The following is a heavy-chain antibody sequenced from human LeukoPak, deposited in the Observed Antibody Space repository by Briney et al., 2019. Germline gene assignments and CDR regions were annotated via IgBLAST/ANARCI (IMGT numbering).Heavy chain of an antibody. D-gene: IGHD3-3*01. Sequence: PGGSLRLSCAASGFTFTSYSMNWVRQAPGKGLVWVSRINSDGSSTSYADSVKGRFTISRDNAKNTLYLQMNSLRAEDTAVYYCARVGWDYDFWSGSTSYGMDVWGQGTTVTVSS. CDR3: ARVGWDYDFWSGSTSYGMDV. CDR1: GFTFTSYS. CDR2: INSDGSST. J-gene: IGHJ6*02. V-gene: IGHV3-74*01.